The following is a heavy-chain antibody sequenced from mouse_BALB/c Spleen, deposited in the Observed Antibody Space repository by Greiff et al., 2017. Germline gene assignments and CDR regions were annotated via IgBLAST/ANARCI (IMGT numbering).Heavy chain of an antibody. CDR1: GFTFNTYA. Sequence: EVKLMESGGGLVQPKGSLKLSCAASGFTFNTYAMHWVCQAPGKGLEWVARIRSKSNNYATYYADSVKDRFTISRDDSQSMLYLQMNNLKTEDTAMYYCVRGYDGYYAMDYWGQGTSVTVSS. CDR2: IRSKSNNYAT. V-gene: IGHV10-3*03. D-gene: IGHD2-2*01. CDR3: VRGYDGYYAMDY. J-gene: IGHJ4*01.